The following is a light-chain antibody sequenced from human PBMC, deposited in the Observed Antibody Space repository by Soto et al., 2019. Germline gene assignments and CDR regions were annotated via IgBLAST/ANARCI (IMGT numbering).Light chain of an antibody. CDR1: SSNIGAGYD. Sequence: QSVLTQPPSVSGAPGQRVTISCTGSSSNIGAGYDVHWYQQLPGTAPKLLIYGNSNQPSGVPDRFSGSKSGTSASLAITGLQAEDEADYYCQSYDSSLYVFGTGNKVTVL. J-gene: IGLJ1*01. CDR3: QSYDSSLYV. V-gene: IGLV1-40*01. CDR2: GNS.